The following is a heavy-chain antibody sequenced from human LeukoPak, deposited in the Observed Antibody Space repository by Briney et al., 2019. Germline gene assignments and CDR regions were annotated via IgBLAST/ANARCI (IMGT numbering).Heavy chain of an antibody. J-gene: IGHJ6*02. Sequence: SVKVSCKASGGTFSSYAISWVRQAPGQGLEWMGGIIPIFGTANYAQKFQGRVTITADESTSTAYMELSSLRSEDTAVYYCARVLYDFWSGYPDPYYYYGMDVWGQGTTVTVSS. CDR3: ARVLYDFWSGYPDPYYYYGMDV. CDR2: IIPIFGTA. CDR1: GGTFSSYA. D-gene: IGHD3-3*01. V-gene: IGHV1-69*13.